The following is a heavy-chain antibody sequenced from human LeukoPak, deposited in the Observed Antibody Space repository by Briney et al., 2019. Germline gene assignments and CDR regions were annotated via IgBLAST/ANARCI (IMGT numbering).Heavy chain of an antibody. CDR2: IYYDGSA. J-gene: IGHJ4*02. CDR3: ARRSLSVFGVVPDY. CDR1: GGSIRSHSYY. Sequence: SETLSLTCTVSGGSIRSHSYYWAWIRQPPGKGLAWIGSIYYDGSAYYNPSLQSRVTMSVDTSKNQFSVRLRSVTAADTAVYYCARRSLSVFGVVPDYWGQGSLVIVSS. D-gene: IGHD3-3*01. V-gene: IGHV4-39*01.